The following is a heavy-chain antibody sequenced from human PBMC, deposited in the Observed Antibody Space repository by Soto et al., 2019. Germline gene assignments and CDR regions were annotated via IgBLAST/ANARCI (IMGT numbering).Heavy chain of an antibody. J-gene: IGHJ6*02. V-gene: IGHV3-20*04. Sequence: PGGSLRLSCAASAFRFDDYNIHWVRQAPGKGLEWVSLITWNGGNTYYADSVKGRFTISRDNARNSLYLQMSSLRAEDTAVYYCARESLLKSIPIYGYFYYAMDVWGQGTTVTVSS. D-gene: IGHD3-3*01. CDR2: ITWNGGNT. CDR3: ARESLLKSIPIYGYFYYAMDV. CDR1: AFRFDDYN.